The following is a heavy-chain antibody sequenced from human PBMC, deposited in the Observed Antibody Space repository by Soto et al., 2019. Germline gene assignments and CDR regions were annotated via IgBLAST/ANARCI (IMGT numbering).Heavy chain of an antibody. CDR2: ISYDGSNK. CDR1: GFTLSSYA. Sequence: QVQLVESGGGVVQPGRSLRLSCAASGFTLSSYASHWFRQAPGKGLEWVAVISYDGSNKYYADSVKGRFTTSRDISKNTLYLQMNSLRAEDTAVYYCAREGAYGDYFDYWGQGTLVTVSS. V-gene: IGHV3-30-3*01. J-gene: IGHJ4*02. D-gene: IGHD4-17*01. CDR3: AREGAYGDYFDY.